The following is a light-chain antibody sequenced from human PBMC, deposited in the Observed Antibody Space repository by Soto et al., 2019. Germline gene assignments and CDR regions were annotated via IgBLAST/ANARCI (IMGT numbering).Light chain of an antibody. J-gene: IGKJ5*01. CDR2: DAS. V-gene: IGKV3-11*01. CDR3: QQRSNWPSIT. CDR1: QSVSSY. Sequence: PGERVTLSCRASQSVSSYLAWYQQKPGQAPRLLIYDASNRATGIPARFSGSGSGTDFTLTISSLEPEDFAVYYCQQRSNWPSITFGQGTRLEIK.